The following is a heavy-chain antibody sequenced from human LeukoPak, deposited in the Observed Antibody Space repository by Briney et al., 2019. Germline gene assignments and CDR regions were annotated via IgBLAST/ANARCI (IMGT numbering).Heavy chain of an antibody. V-gene: IGHV3-48*03. CDR2: ISSSTGTT. D-gene: IGHD5-18*01. J-gene: IGHJ4*02. Sequence: GGSLRLPCAASGFTFSSYETNWVRRSPGKALEWGSYISSSTGTTYSADSVKGRFPISRENAKNSLYLQMNSLRAEDTAVYFCARQQQQLWYDWGQGTLVTVSS. CDR3: ARQQQQLWYD. CDR1: GFTFSSYE.